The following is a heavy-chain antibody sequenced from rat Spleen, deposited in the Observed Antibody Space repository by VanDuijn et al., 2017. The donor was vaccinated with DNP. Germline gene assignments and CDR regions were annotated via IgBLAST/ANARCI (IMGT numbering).Heavy chain of an antibody. CDR2: INYSGST. V-gene: IGHV3-1*01. Sequence: EVRLQESGPGLVQPSQSLSLTCSVTGYSITSNYWAWIRKFPGNKMEWIGYINYSGSTGYNPSLKSRISITRDTSKNQFFLQVNSVTNEDTATYYCERYNSGYYFDYWGQGVMVTVSS. CDR1: GYSITSNY. CDR3: ERYNSGYYFDY. J-gene: IGHJ2*01. D-gene: IGHD4-3*01.